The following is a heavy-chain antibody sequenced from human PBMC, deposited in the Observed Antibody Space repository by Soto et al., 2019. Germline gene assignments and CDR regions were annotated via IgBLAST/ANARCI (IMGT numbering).Heavy chain of an antibody. Sequence: PGGSLRLSCAASGFTFSSYWMHWVRQAPGKGLVWVSRINSDGSSTSYADSVKGRFTISRDNAKNTLYLQMNSLRVEDAAVYYCTKDRVTDGIYSFDYSGQAALVTVSS. CDR2: INSDGSST. CDR3: TKDRVTDGIYSFDY. V-gene: IGHV3-74*01. CDR1: GFTFSSYW. D-gene: IGHD2-15*01. J-gene: IGHJ4*02.